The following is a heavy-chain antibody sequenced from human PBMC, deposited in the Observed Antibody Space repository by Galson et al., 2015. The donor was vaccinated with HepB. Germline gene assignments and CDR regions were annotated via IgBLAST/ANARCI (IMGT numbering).Heavy chain of an antibody. V-gene: IGHV1-18*01. CDR2: ISPYNGNT. J-gene: IGHJ5*02. CDR1: GYTFTNYG. CDR3: ARGGRVTAATTNWFDH. D-gene: IGHD2-15*01. Sequence: SVKVSCKASGYTFTNYGISWVRQAPGQGLEWIGWISPYNGNTNYAQKLQGRVTMTTDTSTSTAYMELRSLRSDDTAVYYCARGGRVTAATTNWFDHWGQGTLVTVSS.